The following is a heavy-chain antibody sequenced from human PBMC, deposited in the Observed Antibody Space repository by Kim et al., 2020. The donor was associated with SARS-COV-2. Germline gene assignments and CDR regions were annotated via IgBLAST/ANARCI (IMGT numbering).Heavy chain of an antibody. J-gene: IGHJ6*02. D-gene: IGHD3-10*01. Sequence: GGSLRLSCAASGFTFSSYGMHWVRQAPGKGLEWVAVISYDGSNKYYADSVKGRFTISRDNSKNTLYLQMNSLRAEDTAVYYCANYGSGSTVHGMDFWGQG. CDR1: GFTFSSYG. V-gene: IGHV3-30*18. CDR2: ISYDGSNK. CDR3: ANYGSGSTVHGMDF.